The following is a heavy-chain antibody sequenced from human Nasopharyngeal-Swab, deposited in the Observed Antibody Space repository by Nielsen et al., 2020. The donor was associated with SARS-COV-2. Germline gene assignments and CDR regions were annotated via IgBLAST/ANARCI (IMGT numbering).Heavy chain of an antibody. D-gene: IGHD3-3*01. CDR1: GGTFSSYA. CDR3: ARAGRITIFGVVIIDAFDI. CDR2: IIPIFGTA. V-gene: IGHV1-69*13. Sequence: SVKVSCKASGGTFSSYAISWVRQAPGQVLEWMGGIIPIFGTANYAQKFQGRVTITADESTSTAYMELSSLRSEDTAVYYCARAGRITIFGVVIIDAFDIWGQGTMVTVSS. J-gene: IGHJ3*02.